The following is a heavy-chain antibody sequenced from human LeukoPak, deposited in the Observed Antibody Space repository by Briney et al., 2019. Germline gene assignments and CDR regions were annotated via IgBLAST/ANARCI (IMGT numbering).Heavy chain of an antibody. V-gene: IGHV4-59*02. CDR3: ARAVVTGPADY. D-gene: IGHD4-23*01. CDR1: GGSVSDYY. J-gene: IGHJ4*02. CDR2: IYYTGST. Sequence: PSETLSLTCTISGGSVSDYYWSWIRQSPGKGLEWIGYIYYTGSTTYNPSLKSRVTISADTSKNQSSLKLSSVTAADTAVYYCARAVVTGPADYWGQGTLVTVSS.